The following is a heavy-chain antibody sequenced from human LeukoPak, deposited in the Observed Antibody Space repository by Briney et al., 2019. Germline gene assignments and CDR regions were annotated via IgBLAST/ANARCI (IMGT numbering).Heavy chain of an antibody. CDR1: GYTFTSYG. V-gene: IGHV1-69*04. Sequence: ASVKVSCKASGYTFTSYGISWVRQAPGQGLEWMGRIIPILGIANYAQKFQGRVTITADKSTSTAYMELSSLRSEDTAVYYCARADREWRQRDLDYGMDVWGQGTTVTVSS. CDR3: ARADREWRQRDLDYGMDV. D-gene: IGHD3-3*01. CDR2: IIPILGIA. J-gene: IGHJ6*02.